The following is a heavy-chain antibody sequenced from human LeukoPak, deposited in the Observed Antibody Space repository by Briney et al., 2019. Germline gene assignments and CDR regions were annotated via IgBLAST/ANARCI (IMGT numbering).Heavy chain of an antibody. CDR1: GFTVSSNE. J-gene: IGHJ6*04. CDR2: ISGGST. D-gene: IGHD3-10*02. CDR3: AELGITMIGGV. Sequence: GGSLRLSCAASGFTVSSNEMSWVRQAPGKGLEWVSSISGGSTYYADSRKARFTISRDNAKNSLYLQMNSLRAEDTAVYYCAELGITMIGGVWGKGTTVTISS. V-gene: IGHV3-38-3*01.